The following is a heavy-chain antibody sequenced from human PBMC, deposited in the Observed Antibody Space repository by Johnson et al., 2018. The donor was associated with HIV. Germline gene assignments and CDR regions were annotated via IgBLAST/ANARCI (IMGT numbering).Heavy chain of an antibody. J-gene: IGHJ3*02. CDR2: ISYAGSNK. CDR3: AKEQPARAFDI. Sequence: QVQLVESGGGVVQPGGSLRLSCAASGFTFSSYAMHWVRQAPGKGLERVVVISYAGSNKSYADSVKGRFTISRDNSKNTLYLQMNSLRAEDTAVYYCAKEQPARAFDIWGQGTMVTVSS. CDR1: GFTFSSYA. D-gene: IGHD1-1*01. V-gene: IGHV3-30-3*02.